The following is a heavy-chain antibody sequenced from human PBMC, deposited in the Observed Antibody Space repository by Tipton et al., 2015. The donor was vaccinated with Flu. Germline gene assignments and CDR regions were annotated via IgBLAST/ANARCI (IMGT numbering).Heavy chain of an antibody. J-gene: IGHJ3*02. CDR2: TYYSGST. CDR3: ASVSSGYSRTDAFDI. V-gene: IGHV4-39*07. Sequence: TLSLTCTVSGGSISSSSYYWGWIRQPPGKGLEWIGSTYYSGSTYYNPSLKSRVTISVDTSKNQFSLTLTSVTAADTAVYYCASVSSGYSRTDAFDIWGQGTMVTVSS. CDR1: GGSISSSSYY. D-gene: IGHD3-22*01.